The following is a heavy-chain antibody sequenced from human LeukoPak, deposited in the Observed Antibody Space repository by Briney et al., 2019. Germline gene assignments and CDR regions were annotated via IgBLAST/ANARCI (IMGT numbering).Heavy chain of an antibody. CDR3: ARGGLRVMVYRLYYMDV. D-gene: IGHD2-8*01. Sequence: ASVKVSCKASGYSFTGYYMHWVRQAPGQGLEWMGWINPNSGDTKYAQKFQGRVTMTRDTSISTAYMELTRMRSDDTAVYYCARGGLRVMVYRLYYMDVWGKGTTVTVSS. CDR1: GYSFTGYY. CDR2: INPNSGDT. J-gene: IGHJ6*03. V-gene: IGHV1-2*02.